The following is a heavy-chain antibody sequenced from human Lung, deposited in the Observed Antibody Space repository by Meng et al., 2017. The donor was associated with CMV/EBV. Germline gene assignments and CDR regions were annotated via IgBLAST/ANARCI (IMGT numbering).Heavy chain of an antibody. J-gene: IGHJ4*02. Sequence: GESLKISCAASGFTFSSYAMSWVRQAPGKGLEWVSVIYSGGSSTYYADSVKGRFTISRDNSKNTLYLQMNSLRAEDTAVYYCAKVRGYCSSTSCSPLHYWXQGTLVXVSS. D-gene: IGHD2-2*01. V-gene: IGHV3-23*03. CDR2: IYSGGSST. CDR3: AKVRGYCSSTSCSPLHY. CDR1: GFTFSSYA.